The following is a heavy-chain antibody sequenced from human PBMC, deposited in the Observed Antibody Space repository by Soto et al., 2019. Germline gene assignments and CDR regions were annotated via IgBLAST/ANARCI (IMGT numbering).Heavy chain of an antibody. V-gene: IGHV3-30-3*01. Sequence: GGSLRLSCAASGFTFSSYAMHWVRQAPGKGLEWVAVISYDGSNKYYADSVKGRFTISRDNSKNTLYLQMNSLRAEDTAVYYCASPYSITGTTTSLYYYYGMDVWGQGTTVTVSS. CDR3: ASPYSITGTTTSLYYYYGMDV. D-gene: IGHD1-7*01. J-gene: IGHJ6*02. CDR2: ISYDGSNK. CDR1: GFTFSSYA.